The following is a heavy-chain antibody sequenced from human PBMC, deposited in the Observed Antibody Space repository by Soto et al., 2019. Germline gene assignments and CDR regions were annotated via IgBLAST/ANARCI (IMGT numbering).Heavy chain of an antibody. CDR1: GFTFSSYA. Sequence: EVQLLESGGGLVQPGGSLRLSCAASGFTFSSYAMSWVCQAPGKGLEWVSAISGSGGSTYYADSVKGRFTISRDNSKNTLYLQMNSLRAEDTAVYYCAKAGYDSSGYYLYGMDVWGQGTTLTVSS. CDR3: AKAGYDSSGYYLYGMDV. D-gene: IGHD3-22*01. CDR2: ISGSGGST. J-gene: IGHJ6*02. V-gene: IGHV3-23*01.